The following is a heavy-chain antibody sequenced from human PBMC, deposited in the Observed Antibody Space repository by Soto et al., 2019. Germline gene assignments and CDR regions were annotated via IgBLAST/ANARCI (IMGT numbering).Heavy chain of an antibody. CDR2: IWYDGSNK. V-gene: IGHV3-33*01. Sequence: GGSLRLSCAASGFTFSSYGMHWVRQAPGKGLEWVAVIWYDGSNKYYADSVKGRFTISRDNSKNTLYLQMKSLRAEDTAVYYCAREPPAYDSSGYYGSFDYWGQGTLVTVSS. J-gene: IGHJ4*02. CDR3: AREPPAYDSSGYYGSFDY. CDR1: GFTFSSYG. D-gene: IGHD3-22*01.